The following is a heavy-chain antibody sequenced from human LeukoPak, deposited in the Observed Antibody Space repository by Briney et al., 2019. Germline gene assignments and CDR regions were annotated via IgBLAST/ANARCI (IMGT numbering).Heavy chain of an antibody. Sequence: GGSLRLSCAASGFTFSSYEMNWVRQAPGKGLEWVSYISSSGSTIYYADPVKGRFTISRDNAKNSLYLQMNSLRAGDTAVYYCARDGGGSAYITADYWGQGTLVTVSS. V-gene: IGHV3-48*03. D-gene: IGHD3-16*01. CDR2: ISSSGSTI. CDR1: GFTFSSYE. J-gene: IGHJ4*02. CDR3: ARDGGGSAYITADY.